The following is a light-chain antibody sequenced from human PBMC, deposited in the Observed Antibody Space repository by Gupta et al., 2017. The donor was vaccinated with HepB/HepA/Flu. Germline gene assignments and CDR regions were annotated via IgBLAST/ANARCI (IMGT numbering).Light chain of an antibody. CDR3: MQALNMCS. CDR2: VGS. V-gene: IGKV2-28*01. J-gene: IGKJ2*04. Sequence: DTVMTQSPLSLSVTPGEPASISCRSSQSLLHSNGYNYVDWYLQKPGQSPQLLIYVGSNRASGVPERLSGSESGTDFTLKISRGEAEDVGVYYGMQALNMCSFGKGTKLQIK. CDR1: QSLLHSNGYNY.